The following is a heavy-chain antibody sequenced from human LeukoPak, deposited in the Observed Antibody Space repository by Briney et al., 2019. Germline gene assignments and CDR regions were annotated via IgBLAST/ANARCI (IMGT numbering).Heavy chain of an antibody. CDR2: INPNSGST. CDR1: GYTFTGYY. J-gene: IGHJ3*02. CDR3: ARDLPVWDAFDI. V-gene: IGHV1-2*02. Sequence: ASVKVSCKASGYTFTGYYVHWVRQAPGQGLEWMGWINPNSGSTTYAQNFQGRVTMTRDTSINTAYMELSSLRFDDTAVYYCARDLPVWDAFDIWGQGTRVTVSS. D-gene: IGHD1-26*01.